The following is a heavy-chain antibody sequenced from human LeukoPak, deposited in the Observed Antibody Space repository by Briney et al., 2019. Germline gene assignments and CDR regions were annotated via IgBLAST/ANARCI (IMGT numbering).Heavy chain of an antibody. J-gene: IGHJ3*02. CDR2: LDSTDRT. CDR1: GFSISTTY. Sequence: GGSLRLSCAASGFSISTTYMSWVHQAPGKGPEWVAILDSTDRTYYGDSVKGRFTISRDNSKNMLYLQMNSLRAEDTAVYYCARTIVGATNDAFDIWGQGTMVTVSS. CDR3: ARTIVGATNDAFDI. V-gene: IGHV3-53*01. D-gene: IGHD1-26*01.